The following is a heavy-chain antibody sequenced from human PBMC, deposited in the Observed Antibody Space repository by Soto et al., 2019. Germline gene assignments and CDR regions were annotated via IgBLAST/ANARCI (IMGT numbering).Heavy chain of an antibody. CDR2: MNQDGSQI. D-gene: IGHD2-2*02. Sequence: GGSLRLSCAVSGFTFSNYWMTWVRQAPGKGLEWVAYMNQDGSQIYYVYSLRGRFTISRDNAKNSLYLQMNSLRVDDTAVYYCARDRGPNTPDYWGQGTLVTVSS. CDR1: GFTFSNYW. CDR3: ARDRGPNTPDY. V-gene: IGHV3-7*01. J-gene: IGHJ4*02.